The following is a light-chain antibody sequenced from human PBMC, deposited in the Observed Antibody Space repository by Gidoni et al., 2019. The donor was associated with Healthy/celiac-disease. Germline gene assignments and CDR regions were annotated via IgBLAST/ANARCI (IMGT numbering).Light chain of an antibody. Sequence: DIQMTQSPSSLSASVGDRVTITCRASQSISSYLNWYQQKPGKAPKLLIYAASSLQSGVPSRFSGSGSGTDFTLTISSLQPEDFATYYCQQSYTTRPFFGQXTKLEIK. J-gene: IGKJ2*01. CDR2: AAS. CDR3: QQSYTTRPF. V-gene: IGKV1-39*01. CDR1: QSISSY.